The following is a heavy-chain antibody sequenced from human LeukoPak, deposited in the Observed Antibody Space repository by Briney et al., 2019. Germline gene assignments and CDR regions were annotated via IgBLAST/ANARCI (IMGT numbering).Heavy chain of an antibody. CDR2: IIPIFGTA. V-gene: IGHV1-69*13. J-gene: IGHJ6*04. CDR1: GGTFSSYA. D-gene: IGHD3-10*01. Sequence: SVKVSCKASGGTFSSYAISWVRQAPGQGLEWMGGIIPIFGTANYAQKFQGRVTITADESTSTAYRELSSLRSEDTAVYYCAGGGYGSGSYFDYYYGMDVWGKGTTVTVSS. CDR3: AGGGYGSGSYFDYYYGMDV.